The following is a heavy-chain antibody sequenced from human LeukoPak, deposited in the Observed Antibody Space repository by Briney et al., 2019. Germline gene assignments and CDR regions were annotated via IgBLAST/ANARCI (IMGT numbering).Heavy chain of an antibody. Sequence: SETLSLTCAVYGGSFSDYYWTWIRQSPGKGLEWIGEINHTESTNYKPSLKRRVTMSVDTSKSQVTLKLTSVTAADTAVYFCARGRKVFCSSAFCPAWFDPWGQGTLVTVSS. CDR3: ARGRKVFCSSAFCPAWFDP. CDR2: INHTEST. CDR1: GGSFSDYY. D-gene: IGHD3-9*01. J-gene: IGHJ5*02. V-gene: IGHV4-34*01.